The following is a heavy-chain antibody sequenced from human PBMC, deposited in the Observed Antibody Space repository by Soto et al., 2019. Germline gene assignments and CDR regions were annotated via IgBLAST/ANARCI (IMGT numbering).Heavy chain of an antibody. D-gene: IGHD4-17*01. Sequence: PSETLSLTCTVSGGSISSYYWSWIRQPPGKGLEWIGYIYYSGSTNYNPSLKSRVTISVDTSKNQFSLKLSSVTAADTAVYYCARASTTATTLDDWGQGTLVTVSS. V-gene: IGHV4-59*12. J-gene: IGHJ4*02. CDR1: GGSISSYY. CDR2: IYYSGST. CDR3: ARASTTATTLDD.